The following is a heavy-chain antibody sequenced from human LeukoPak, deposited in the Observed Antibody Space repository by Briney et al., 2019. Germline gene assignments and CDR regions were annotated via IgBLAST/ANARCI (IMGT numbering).Heavy chain of an antibody. V-gene: IGHV5-51*01. J-gene: IGHJ3*02. CDR3: ARGRGLQLDAFDI. D-gene: IGHD5-24*01. CDR2: IYPGDSDT. CDR1: GYRFTSYW. Sequence: GESLKISCKGSGYRFTSYWIGWVRQMPGKGLEWMGIIYPGDSDTRYSPSFQGQVTISADSSIAYLQWSNLKASDTAMYYCARGRGLQLDAFDIWGQGTMVTVSS.